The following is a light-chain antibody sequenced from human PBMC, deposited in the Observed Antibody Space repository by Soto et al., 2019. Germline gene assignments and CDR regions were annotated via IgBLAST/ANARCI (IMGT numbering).Light chain of an antibody. J-gene: IGKJ5*01. CDR2: AAS. CDR1: QSISRN. V-gene: IGKV1-39*01. Sequence: DIQMTQSPSSLSASVGDRVTITCRASQSISRNLNWYQHKPGKAPKLLIYAASSLQNGVPSRFSGSGSGTEFTLSISRLQPEDFETYYCQQSYTTASITFGQGTRLEIK. CDR3: QQSYTTASIT.